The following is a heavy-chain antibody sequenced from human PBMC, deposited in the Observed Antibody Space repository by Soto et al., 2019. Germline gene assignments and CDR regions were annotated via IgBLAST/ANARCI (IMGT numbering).Heavy chain of an antibody. CDR1: GFTFSSYA. V-gene: IGHV3-23*01. D-gene: IGHD3-10*01. Sequence: GGSLRLSCAASGFTFSSYAMSWVRQAPGKGLEWVSAISGSGGSTYYADSVKGRFTISRDNSKNTLYLQMNSLRAEDTAVYYCAKGKAHSGSGSYYIFDYWGQGTLVTVYS. CDR2: ISGSGGST. J-gene: IGHJ4*02. CDR3: AKGKAHSGSGSYYIFDY.